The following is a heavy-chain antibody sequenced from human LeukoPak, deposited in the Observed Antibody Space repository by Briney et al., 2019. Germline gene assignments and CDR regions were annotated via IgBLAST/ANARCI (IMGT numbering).Heavy chain of an antibody. J-gene: IGHJ4*02. V-gene: IGHV3-11*04. Sequence: GGSLRLSCAASGFTFGDYYMSWIRQAPGKGLEWVSYISSSGSTIYYADSVKGRFTISRDNAKNSLYLQMNSLRAEDTAVYYCARDPVADLGCYFDYWGQGTLVTVSS. CDR1: GFTFGDYY. CDR3: ARDPVADLGCYFDY. D-gene: IGHD3-16*01. CDR2: ISSSGSTI.